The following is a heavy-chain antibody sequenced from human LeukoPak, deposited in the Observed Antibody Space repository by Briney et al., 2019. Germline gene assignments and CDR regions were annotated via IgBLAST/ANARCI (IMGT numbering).Heavy chain of an antibody. CDR3: AIRAAPGTFSRSKFDY. J-gene: IGHJ4*02. CDR2: INHSGST. D-gene: IGHD6-13*01. V-gene: IGHV4-34*01. CDR1: GGSFSRYY. Sequence: PSETLSLTCAVYGGSFSRYYWSWIRQPPGKGLEWIGEINHSGSTNYNPSLKSRVTISVDTSKNQFSLKLSSVTAADTAVYYCAIRAAPGTFSRSKFDYWGQGTLVTVSS.